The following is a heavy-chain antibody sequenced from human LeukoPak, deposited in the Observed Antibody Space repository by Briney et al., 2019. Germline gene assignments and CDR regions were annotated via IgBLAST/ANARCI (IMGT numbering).Heavy chain of an antibody. CDR3: AREVITTAAFYI. CDR1: EFTFSSYG. Sequence: AGGSLRLSCAAPEFTFSSYGMHWVRQAPGKGLEWVAVISYDGSNKYYADSVKGRFTISRDNSKNTLYLQMNSLRAEDTAVYYCAREVITTAAFYIWGQGTMVTVSS. CDR2: ISYDGSNK. D-gene: IGHD3-22*01. V-gene: IGHV3-30*03. J-gene: IGHJ3*02.